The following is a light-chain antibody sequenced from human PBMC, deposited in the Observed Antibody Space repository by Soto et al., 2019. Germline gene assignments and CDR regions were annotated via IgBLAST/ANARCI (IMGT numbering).Light chain of an antibody. CDR2: WAS. CDR1: QSILFTSDNKNY. J-gene: IGKJ1*01. Sequence: DIVMTQSPDSLAVSLGERATIHCKSSQSILFTSDNKNYLAWYQQKSGQPPRLLIYWASTRESGVPDRFSGRGSGTDFSLTISSLEAEDVAVYYCQQYYSTPGTFGQGTKVEIK. CDR3: QQYYSTPGT. V-gene: IGKV4-1*01.